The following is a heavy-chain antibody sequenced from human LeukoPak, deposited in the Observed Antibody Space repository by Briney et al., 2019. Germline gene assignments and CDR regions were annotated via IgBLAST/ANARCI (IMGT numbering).Heavy chain of an antibody. Sequence: ASVKVSCKASGYTFTSYGISWVRQAPGQGLEWMGWISAYNGNTNYAQKLQGRVTMTTDTSTSTAHMELRSLRSDDTAVYYCARDSYDYVWGSYRGDYWGQGTLVTVSS. J-gene: IGHJ4*02. D-gene: IGHD3-16*02. CDR1: GYTFTSYG. CDR2: ISAYNGNT. CDR3: ARDSYDYVWGSYRGDY. V-gene: IGHV1-18*01.